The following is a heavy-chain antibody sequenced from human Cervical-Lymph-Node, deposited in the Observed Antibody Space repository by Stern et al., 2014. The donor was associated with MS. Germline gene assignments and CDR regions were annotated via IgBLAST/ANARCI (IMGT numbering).Heavy chain of an antibody. V-gene: IGHV5-51*01. CDR2: IFPGDFDI. CDR1: GYSFTNSW. D-gene: IGHD4-17*01. J-gene: IGHJ4*02. Sequence: VQLVQSGAEVRKPGESLKISCKGSGYSFTNSWIGWGRQMPGKDLEGMGIIFPGDFDIKYSPSFQGQITISADKSISTAYLQWNSLKASDTAIYYCARHAIYGAFDYWGQGTLVTVSS. CDR3: ARHAIYGAFDY.